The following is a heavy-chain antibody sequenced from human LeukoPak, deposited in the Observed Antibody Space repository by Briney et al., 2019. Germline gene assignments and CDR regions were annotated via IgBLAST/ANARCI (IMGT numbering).Heavy chain of an antibody. J-gene: IGHJ4*02. V-gene: IGHV3-30*18. Sequence: GRSLRLSCAASGFTFSSYGMHWVRQAPGKGLEWVAVISYDGSNKYYADPVKGRFTISRDNSKNTLYLQMNSLRAEDTAVYYCAKSLYSSSWYGVLYWGQGTLVTVSS. D-gene: IGHD6-13*01. CDR1: GFTFSSYG. CDR2: ISYDGSNK. CDR3: AKSLYSSSWYGVLY.